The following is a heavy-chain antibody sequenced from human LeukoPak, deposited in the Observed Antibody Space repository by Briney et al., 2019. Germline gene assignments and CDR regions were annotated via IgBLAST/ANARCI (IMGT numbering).Heavy chain of an antibody. CDR3: ARELGYYDFWSGYLTGPRSHEYYFDY. Sequence: GGSLRLSCAASGFTFSDYYMRCIRQAPGKGLEWVSYICSSGSPIYHAGSVKGRFTTSRDNAKNSLYLQMNSLRAEDTAVYYCARELGYYDFWSGYLTGPRSHEYYFDYWGQGTLVTVSS. V-gene: IGHV3-11*01. CDR1: GFTFSDYY. J-gene: IGHJ4*02. D-gene: IGHD3-3*01. CDR2: ICSSGSPI.